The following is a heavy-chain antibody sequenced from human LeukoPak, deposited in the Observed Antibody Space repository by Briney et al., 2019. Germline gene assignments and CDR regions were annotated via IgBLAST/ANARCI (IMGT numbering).Heavy chain of an antibody. CDR1: GGSFSGYY. V-gene: IGHV4-34*01. J-gene: IGHJ4*02. Sequence: SETLSLTCAVYGGSFSGYYWSWIRQPPGKGLEWIGEINHSGSTNYNPSLKSRVTISVDTSKNQFSLKLSSVAAADTAVYYCARVRSSRSSGYSYWGQGTLVTVSS. D-gene: IGHD3-22*01. CDR2: INHSGST. CDR3: ARVRSSRSSGYSY.